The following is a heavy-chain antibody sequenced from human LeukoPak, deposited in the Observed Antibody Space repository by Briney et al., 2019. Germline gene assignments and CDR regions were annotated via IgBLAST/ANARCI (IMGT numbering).Heavy chain of an antibody. Sequence: PSETLSLTCTVSGGSISSSSYYWGWIRQPPGKGLEWIGSIYYSGSTYYNPSLKSRVTISVDTSKNQFSLKLSSVTAADTAVYYCARARIWVGASQFDYWGQGTLVTVSS. CDR2: IYYSGST. V-gene: IGHV4-39*07. D-gene: IGHD1-26*01. CDR1: GGSISSSSYY. CDR3: ARARIWVGASQFDY. J-gene: IGHJ4*02.